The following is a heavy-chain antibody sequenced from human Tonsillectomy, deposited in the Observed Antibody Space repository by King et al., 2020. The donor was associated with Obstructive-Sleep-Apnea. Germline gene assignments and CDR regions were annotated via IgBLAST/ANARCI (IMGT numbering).Heavy chain of an antibody. CDR2: FHTTGTT. CDR3: AREPYIRGWRHNWFDP. D-gene: IGHD3-3*02. J-gene: IGHJ5*02. V-gene: IGHV4-4*07. Sequence: QLQESGPGLVKPSETLSLTCTVSGDSIINYYWSWIRQPAGKGLEWIGRFHTTGTTNYNPSLQSRVTMSVDTSKNQFSLRLTSVTAADTAVYYCAREPYIRGWRHNWFDPWGQGTLVTVSS. CDR1: GDSIINYY.